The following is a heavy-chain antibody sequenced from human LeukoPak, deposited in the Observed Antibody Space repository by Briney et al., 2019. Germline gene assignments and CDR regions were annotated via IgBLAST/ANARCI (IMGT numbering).Heavy chain of an antibody. Sequence: PGGSLRLSCAASGFTFSSYGMHWVRQAPGKGLEWVAVISYDGTNKYYADSVKGRFTISRDNSKNTLYLQMNSLRAEDTAVYYCAKSYGSGSYFPRDYWGQGTLVTVSS. J-gene: IGHJ4*02. CDR3: AKSYGSGSYFPRDY. V-gene: IGHV3-30*18. CDR1: GFTFSSYG. D-gene: IGHD3-10*01. CDR2: ISYDGTNK.